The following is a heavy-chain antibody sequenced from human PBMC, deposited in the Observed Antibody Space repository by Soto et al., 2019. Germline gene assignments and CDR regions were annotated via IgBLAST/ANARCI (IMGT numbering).Heavy chain of an antibody. D-gene: IGHD3-10*01. CDR1: GDTFTNFG. CDR2: IATYNSNR. Sequence: HLVQSGPEVKKPGASITVSCKTSGDTFTNFGLSWVRQAPGQGLEWMGWIATYNSNRNYAQKFQGRLTLTTDTSTSTAYMELKSLRYDDTAVYYCATVLREVVNWFDPWGQGTLVTVSS. CDR3: ATVLREVVNWFDP. V-gene: IGHV1-18*01. J-gene: IGHJ5*02.